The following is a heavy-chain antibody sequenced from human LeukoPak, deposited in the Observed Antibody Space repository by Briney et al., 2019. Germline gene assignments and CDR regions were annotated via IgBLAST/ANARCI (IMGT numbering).Heavy chain of an antibody. J-gene: IGHJ4*02. D-gene: IGHD3-10*01. CDR3: AKTVGYGSFDFDY. CDR2: ISGSGGST. Sequence: GGSLRLSCAASGFTFSNYAMRWVRQAPGKGLEWVSAISGSGGSTYYADSVKGRFTISRDNSKNTLYLQMNSLRAEDTAVYYRAKTVGYGSFDFDYWGQGTLVTVSS. CDR1: GFTFSNYA. V-gene: IGHV3-23*01.